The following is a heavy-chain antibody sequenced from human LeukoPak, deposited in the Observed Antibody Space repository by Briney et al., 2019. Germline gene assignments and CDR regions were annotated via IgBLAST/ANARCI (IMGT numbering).Heavy chain of an antibody. J-gene: IGHJ4*02. Sequence: GGSLRLSCAASGFTFSSYAMSWVRQAPGKGLVWVSRINGDGSNTIYADSVKGRFTISRDNAKNTLYLQMNSLTAEDTAVYYCARQYSYGHDYWGQGTLVTVSS. V-gene: IGHV3-74*01. CDR2: INGDGSNT. D-gene: IGHD5-18*01. CDR1: GFTFSSYA. CDR3: ARQYSYGHDY.